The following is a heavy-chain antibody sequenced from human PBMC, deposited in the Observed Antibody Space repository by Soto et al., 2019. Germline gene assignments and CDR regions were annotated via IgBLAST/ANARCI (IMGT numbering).Heavy chain of an antibody. J-gene: IGHJ6*02. CDR3: AREYGSGSYYLYYYGMDV. D-gene: IGHD3-10*01. CDR1: GRSFSGYY. Sequence: SETQCLTYAVYGRSFSGYYLSWLRQPPGKGLEWIGEINHSGSTNYNPSLKSRVTISVDTSKNQFSLKLSSVTAADTAVYYCAREYGSGSYYLYYYGMDVWGQGTTVTVFS. CDR2: INHSGST. V-gene: IGHV4-34*01.